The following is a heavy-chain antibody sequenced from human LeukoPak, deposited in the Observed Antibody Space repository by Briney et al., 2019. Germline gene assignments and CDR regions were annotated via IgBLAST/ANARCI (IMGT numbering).Heavy chain of an antibody. D-gene: IGHD2-2*01. Sequence: SETLSLTCTVSGGSISSSSYYWGWIRQPPGKGLEWIGSIYYSGSTYYNPSLKSRVTISVDTSKNQFSLKLSSVTAADTAVYYCARGGIVVVPAAFFDYWGQGTLVTVSS. CDR2: IYYSGST. J-gene: IGHJ4*02. V-gene: IGHV4-39*07. CDR3: ARGGIVVVPAAFFDY. CDR1: GGSISSSSYY.